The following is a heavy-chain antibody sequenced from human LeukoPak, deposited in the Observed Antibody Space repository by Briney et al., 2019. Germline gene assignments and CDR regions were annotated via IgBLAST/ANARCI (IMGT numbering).Heavy chain of an antibody. CDR2: IYYNGDT. CDR3: ARELGRAFDM. Sequence: SETLSLTCSVSGGSISTYHWSWIRQPPGKGLEWIGYIYYNGDTKQNPSLNNRATISVDTSKNQFSLKLKSVAAADTAVYFCARELGRAFDMWGPGKVVTVSS. J-gene: IGHJ3*02. V-gene: IGHV4-59*01. CDR1: GGSISTYH.